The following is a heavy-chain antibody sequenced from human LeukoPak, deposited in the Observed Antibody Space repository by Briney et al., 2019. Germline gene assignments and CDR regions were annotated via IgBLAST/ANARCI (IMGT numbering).Heavy chain of an antibody. CDR3: ARTLLGRLFDY. CDR1: GNSISSYY. Sequence: SETLSLTCTVSGNSISSYYWNWIRQPPGKGLEWIGYISYPGSTNYNPSLKSRVTISVDTSKNQFSLKLTSVTAADTAVYYCARTLLGRLFDYWGQGALVTVSS. J-gene: IGHJ4*02. V-gene: IGHV4-59*08. CDR2: ISYPGST. D-gene: IGHD2-8*02.